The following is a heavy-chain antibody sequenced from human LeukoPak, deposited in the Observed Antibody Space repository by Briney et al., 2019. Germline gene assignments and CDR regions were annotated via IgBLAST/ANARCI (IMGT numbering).Heavy chain of an antibody. CDR2: ISWNSGSI. Sequence: GRSLRLSCAASGFTFDDYAMHWVRQAPGKGLEWVSGISWNSGSIGYADSVKGRFTISRDNAKNTLYLQMNSLRAEDTAVYYCARPERFTGSSWPRGAFDIWGQGTMVTVSS. CDR1: GFTFDDYA. V-gene: IGHV3-9*01. CDR3: ARPERFTGSSWPRGAFDI. D-gene: IGHD6-6*01. J-gene: IGHJ3*02.